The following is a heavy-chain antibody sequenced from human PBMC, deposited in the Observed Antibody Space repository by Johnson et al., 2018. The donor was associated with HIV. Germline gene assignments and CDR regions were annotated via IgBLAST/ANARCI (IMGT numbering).Heavy chain of an antibody. CDR1: GFTFSSYA. D-gene: IGHD1-7*01. Sequence: VQLVESGGGVVRPGGSLRLSCAASGFTFSSYAMHWVRQAPGKGLEYVSAISSNGGSTYYANSVKGRFTISRDNSKNTLYLQMGSLRAEDMAVYYCARDITGTTEGAFDIWGQGTMVTVSS. CDR3: ARDITGTTEGAFDI. CDR2: ISSNGGST. J-gene: IGHJ3*02. V-gene: IGHV3-64*01.